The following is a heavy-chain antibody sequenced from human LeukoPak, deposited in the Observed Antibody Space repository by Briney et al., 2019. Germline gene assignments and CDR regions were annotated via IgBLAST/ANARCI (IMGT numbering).Heavy chain of an antibody. D-gene: IGHD2-2*01. CDR1: GGSFSGYY. CDR3: ASGAGRVVAPAARNYSFDY. V-gene: IGHV4-34*01. J-gene: IGHJ4*02. Sequence: SETLSLTCAVYGGSFSGYYWSWIRQPPGKGLEWIGEINHSGSTNYNPSLKSRVTISVDTSKNQFSLKLSSVTAADTAVYYCASGAGRVVAPAARNYSFDYWGQGTLVTVSS. CDR2: INHSGST.